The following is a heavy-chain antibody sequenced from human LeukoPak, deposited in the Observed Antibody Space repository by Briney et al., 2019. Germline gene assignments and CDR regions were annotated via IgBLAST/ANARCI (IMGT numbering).Heavy chain of an antibody. Sequence: GGSLRLSCAASGFTLSSYSMNWVRQAPGKGLEWISYIDSDTYGNTIYYPHTVKGRFTISRDNAKNSLYLQMDSLRDEDTAVYYCARGLGYCSMIRCLSYFDPWGQGTLVTVSS. D-gene: IGHD2-2*01. J-gene: IGHJ5*02. CDR2: IDSDTYGNTI. CDR3: ARGLGYCSMIRCLSYFDP. V-gene: IGHV3-48*02. CDR1: GFTLSSYS.